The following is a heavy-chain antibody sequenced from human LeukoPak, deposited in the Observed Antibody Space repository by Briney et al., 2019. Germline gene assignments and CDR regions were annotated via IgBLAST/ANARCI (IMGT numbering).Heavy chain of an antibody. CDR1: GFTFSDYY. V-gene: IGHV3-11*01. CDR3: ARGEWLRSPRRASLGYCYYGMDV. CDR2: ISSSGSTI. J-gene: IGHJ6*02. D-gene: IGHD5-12*01. Sequence: GGSLRLSCAASGFTFSDYYMSWIRQAPGKGLEWVSYISSSGSTIYYADSVKGRFTISRDNAKNSLYLQMNSLRAEDTAVYYCARGEWLRSPRRASLGYCYYGMDVWGQGTTVTVSS.